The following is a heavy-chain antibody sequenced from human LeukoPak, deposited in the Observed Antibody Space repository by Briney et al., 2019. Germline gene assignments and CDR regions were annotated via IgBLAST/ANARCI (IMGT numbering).Heavy chain of an antibody. CDR2: ISWNSGSI. V-gene: IGHV3-9*01. CDR1: GFTFDDYA. CDR3: AKAGSYYGGLNY. Sequence: GGSLRLSCAASGFTFDDYAMHWVRQAPGKGLEWVSGISWNSGSIGYADSVKGRFTISRDNAKNSLYLQMNSLRAEDTALYYCAKAGSYYGGLNYWGQGTLVTVSS. J-gene: IGHJ4*02. D-gene: IGHD1-26*01.